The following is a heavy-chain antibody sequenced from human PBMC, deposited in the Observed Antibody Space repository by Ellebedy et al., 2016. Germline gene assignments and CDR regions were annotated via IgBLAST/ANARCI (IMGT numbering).Heavy chain of an antibody. V-gene: IGHV3-48*01. CDR1: GFTLSSYD. CDR2: ISSSRSSV. J-gene: IGHJ4*02. CDR3: VAFGDTAY. D-gene: IGHD3-10*01. Sequence: GGSLRLSCAASGFTLSSYDMHWVRQAPGKGLDWVSHISSSRSSVYYADSVKGRVTISRDNAQNSLYLHMNSLRAEDTAIYYCVAFGDTAYWGQGTLVTVSS.